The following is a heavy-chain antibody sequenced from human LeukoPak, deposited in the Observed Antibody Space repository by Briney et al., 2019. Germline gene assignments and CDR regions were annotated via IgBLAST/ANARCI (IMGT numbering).Heavy chain of an antibody. CDR2: INPNSGGT. J-gene: IGHJ4*02. Sequence: ASVKVSCKASGYTFTGYYMHWVRQAPGQGLEWMGWINPNSGGTNYAQKFQGRVTMTRDTSISTAYMELSRLRSDDTAVYYCARHPYGGSGGYYPTDYWGQGTLVTVSS. V-gene: IGHV1-2*02. CDR1: GYTFTGYY. D-gene: IGHD3-10*01. CDR3: ARHPYGGSGGYYPTDY.